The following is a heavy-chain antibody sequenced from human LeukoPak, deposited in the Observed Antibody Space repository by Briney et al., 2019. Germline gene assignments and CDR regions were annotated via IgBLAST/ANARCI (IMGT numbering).Heavy chain of an antibody. CDR3: ARGWGYFDY. D-gene: IGHD6-19*01. Sequence: PSETLFLTCTVSGGSISNYYWSWIRQPPGKGLEWIGYIFYTGTTNYNFSLKSRLTISVDTSKNQFSLRLTSVTAADTAVYYCARGWGYFDYWGQGTLVTVSS. J-gene: IGHJ4*02. CDR1: GGSISNYY. CDR2: IFYTGTT. V-gene: IGHV4-59*01.